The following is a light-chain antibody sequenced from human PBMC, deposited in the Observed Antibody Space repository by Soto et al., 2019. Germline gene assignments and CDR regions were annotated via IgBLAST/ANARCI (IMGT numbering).Light chain of an antibody. CDR2: EVS. CDR1: SSDVGGYNY. Sequence: QSALTQPPSASGSPGQSVTISCTGTSSDVGGYNYVSWYQQHPGKAPKLMIYEVSKRPSGVPDRFSGSKSGNTASLTVSGLQAEDEADYYCSSYAGSNNPYVFGTGTQ. J-gene: IGLJ1*01. V-gene: IGLV2-8*01. CDR3: SSYAGSNNPYV.